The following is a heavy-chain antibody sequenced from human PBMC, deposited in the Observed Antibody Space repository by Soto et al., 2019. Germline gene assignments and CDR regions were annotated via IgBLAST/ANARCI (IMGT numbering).Heavy chain of an antibody. D-gene: IGHD3-10*01. J-gene: IGHJ5*02. V-gene: IGHV3-11*06. Sequence: QVQLVESGGGLVKPGGSLRLSCAASRFTFSDYYMTWVRQAPGKGLEWVSYINSRSTYTNYADSVKARFTISRDNAKNSLYLQMNILRAEDTAVYYFARDSGFGDHNFHLWGQGTRVIVSS. CDR1: RFTFSDYY. CDR3: ARDSGFGDHNFHL. CDR2: INSRSTYT.